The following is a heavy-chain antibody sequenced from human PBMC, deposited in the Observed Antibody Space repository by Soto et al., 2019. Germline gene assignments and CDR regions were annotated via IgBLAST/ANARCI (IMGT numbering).Heavy chain of an antibody. CDR3: ARSVAGKGLTAVNWFDP. V-gene: IGHV4-4*02. CDR2: IYHSGST. D-gene: IGHD6-19*01. CDR1: GGSISSSNW. J-gene: IGHJ5*02. Sequence: PSETLSLTCAVSGGSISSSNWWSWVRQPPGRGLEWIGEIYHSGSTNYNPSLKSRVTISVDKSKNQFSLKLSSVTAADTAVYYCARSVAGKGLTAVNWFDPWGQGTLVTVSS.